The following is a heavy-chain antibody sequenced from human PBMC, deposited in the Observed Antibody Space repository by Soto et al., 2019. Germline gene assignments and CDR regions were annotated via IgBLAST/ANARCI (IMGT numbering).Heavy chain of an antibody. CDR2: INAGNSNT. D-gene: IGHD2-2*02. V-gene: IGHV1-3*01. CDR3: ASSFTVPAAIGY. J-gene: IGHJ4*02. Sequence: QAQLVQSGAEVKKPGASVKVSCKASGYTFTSYAMHWVRQAPGQRLEWMGWINAGNSNTKYSQKFQGRVTITRDTSASTAYMELSSLRSEDTAVYYCASSFTVPAAIGYGGQGTLFPVSS. CDR1: GYTFTSYA.